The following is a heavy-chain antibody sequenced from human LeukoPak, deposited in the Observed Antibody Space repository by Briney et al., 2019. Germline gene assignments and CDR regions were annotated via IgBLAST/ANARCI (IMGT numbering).Heavy chain of an antibody. CDR3: VQTAVGDTSWIDP. CDR2: IHYSGST. V-gene: IGHV4-59*01. CDR1: GGSINSYY. J-gene: IGHJ5*02. D-gene: IGHD2-21*02. Sequence: PSETLSLTCTVSGGSINSYYWSWIRQPPGKGLEWIGYIHYSGSTNYNPSLKSRVTISVDTSKNQFSLKLSSVTAADTAVYYCVQTAVGDTSWIDPWGQGTLVIVSS.